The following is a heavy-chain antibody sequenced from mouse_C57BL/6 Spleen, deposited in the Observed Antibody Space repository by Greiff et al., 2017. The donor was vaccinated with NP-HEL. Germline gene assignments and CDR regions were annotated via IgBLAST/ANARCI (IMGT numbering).Heavy chain of an antibody. J-gene: IGHJ2*01. CDR1: GYTFTNYW. CDR2: IYPGGGYT. D-gene: IGHD2-4*01. V-gene: IGHV1-63*01. Sequence: QVQLQESGAELVRPGTSVKMSCTASGYTFTNYWIGWAKQRPGHGLEWIGDIYPGGGYTNYNEKFKGKATLTADKSSSTAYMQFSSLTSEDSAIYYCARRTDYYYDYWGQGTTLTVSS. CDR3: ARRTDYYYDY.